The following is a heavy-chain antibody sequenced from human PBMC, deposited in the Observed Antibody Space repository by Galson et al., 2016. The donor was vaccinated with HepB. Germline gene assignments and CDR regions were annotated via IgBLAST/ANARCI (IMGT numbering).Heavy chain of an antibody. CDR1: GFTFSDSY. CDR2: ISGSGSTF. Sequence: SLRLSCAASGFTFSDSYMTWIRQTPGKGLEWISYISGSGSTFYYADSVKGRFTISRENARNALLLQMNRLRPEDTGVYYCARPLGPYCTSSNCYVGPGYYYYHMDVWGQGTTVIVSS. V-gene: IGHV3-11*01. J-gene: IGHJ6*02. CDR3: ARPLGPYCTSSNCYVGPGYYYYHMDV. D-gene: IGHD2-2*01.